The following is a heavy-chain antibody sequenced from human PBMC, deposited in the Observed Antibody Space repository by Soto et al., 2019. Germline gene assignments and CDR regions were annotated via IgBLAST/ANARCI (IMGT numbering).Heavy chain of an antibody. CDR1: GGSISSYY. CDR2: IYYSGST. V-gene: IGHV4-59*01. D-gene: IGHD2-2*02. CDR3: ARSLYCSSTSCYNDY. J-gene: IGHJ4*02. Sequence: QVQLQESGPGLVKPSETLSLTCTGSGGSISSYYWSWIRQPPGKGLEWIGYIYYSGSTNYNPSLKSRVTISVDTSKNQFSLKLSSVTAADTAVYYCARSLYCSSTSCYNDYWGQGTLVTVSS.